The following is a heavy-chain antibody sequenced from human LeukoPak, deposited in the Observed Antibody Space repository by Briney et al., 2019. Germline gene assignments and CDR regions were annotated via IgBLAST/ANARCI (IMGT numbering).Heavy chain of an antibody. CDR3: SRSLLWFGELWFDY. CDR1: GFTFSSYW. Sequence: GGSLRLSCAASGFTFSSYWMSWVRQAPGKGLEWVANIKQDGSEKYYVDSVKGRFTISRDNAKNSLYLQMNSLRAEDTAVYYCSRSLLWFGELWFDYWGQGTLVTVSS. V-gene: IGHV3-7*01. D-gene: IGHD3-10*01. CDR2: IKQDGSEK. J-gene: IGHJ4*02.